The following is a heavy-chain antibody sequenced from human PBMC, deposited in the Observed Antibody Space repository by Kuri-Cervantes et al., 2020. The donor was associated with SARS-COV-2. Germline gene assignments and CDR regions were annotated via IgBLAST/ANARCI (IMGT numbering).Heavy chain of an antibody. D-gene: IGHD2-15*01. V-gene: IGHV3-21*03. Sequence: GGSLRLSCVTSGFTFSSYNMNWVRQAPGKGLEWVSAISGSGGSTYYADSVKGRFTISRDNAKNSLYLQMNSLRAEDTAVYYCTRVVVAPLDPWGQGTLVTVSS. CDR1: GFTFSSYN. CDR3: TRVVVAPLDP. J-gene: IGHJ5*02. CDR2: ISGSGGST.